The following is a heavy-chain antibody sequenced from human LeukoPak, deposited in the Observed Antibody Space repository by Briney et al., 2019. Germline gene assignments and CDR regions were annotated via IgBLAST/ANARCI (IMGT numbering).Heavy chain of an antibody. V-gene: IGHV4-30-4*01. J-gene: IGHJ4*02. CDR3: ARDYSRGVRGVFT. CDR2: IYYSGTT. Sequence: SETLSLTCTVSGGSISSGDYYWSWIRQPPGKGLEWIGYIYYSGTTYYNPSLKSRVSISVDTSKNHFSLKLSSVTAADTAVYYCARDYSRGVRGVFTWGQGTLVTVSS. CDR1: GGSISSGDYY. D-gene: IGHD3-10*01.